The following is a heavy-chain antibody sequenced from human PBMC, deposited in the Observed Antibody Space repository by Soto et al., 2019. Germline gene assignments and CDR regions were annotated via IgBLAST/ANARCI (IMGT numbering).Heavy chain of an antibody. CDR2: ISAYNGNT. V-gene: IGHV1-18*01. D-gene: IGHD7-27*01. CDR3: ARVGTPIDY. J-gene: IGHJ4*02. CDR1: GYTFTNFG. Sequence: QVQLVQSGAEVKNPGASVKVSCKASGYTFTNFGISWVRQAPGQGLEWMGWISAYNGNTNYAQKFQGRVTMTTYTSTSTAYMEVRSLRFDATAVYYCARVGTPIDYWGQGTLVTVSS.